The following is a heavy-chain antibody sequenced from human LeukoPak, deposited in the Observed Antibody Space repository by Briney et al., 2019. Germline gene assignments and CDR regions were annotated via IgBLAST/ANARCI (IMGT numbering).Heavy chain of an antibody. Sequence: GRSLRLSCAASGFTFSSYGMHWVRQAPGKGLEWVAVIWYDGSNKYYADSVKGRFTVSRDNSKNTLYLQMSSLRADDTAVYYCANSPKSDYWGQGTLVTVSS. CDR1: GFTFSSYG. CDR2: IWYDGSNK. CDR3: ANSPKSDY. J-gene: IGHJ4*02. V-gene: IGHV3-33*06.